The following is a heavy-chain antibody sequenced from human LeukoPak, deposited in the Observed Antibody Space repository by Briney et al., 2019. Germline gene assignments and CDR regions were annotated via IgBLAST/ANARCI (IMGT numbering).Heavy chain of an antibody. J-gene: IGHJ4*02. V-gene: IGHV3-23*01. CDR1: GFTFSSYA. Sequence: GGSLRLSCAASGFTFSSYAMSWVRQAPGKGLEWVSAISGSGGSTYYADSVKGRFTISKDNSKNTLYLQMNSLRAEDTAVYYCAKPTRLIYDSSGYYYVDYFDYWGQGTLVIVSS. CDR2: ISGSGGST. CDR3: AKPTRLIYDSSGYYYVDYFDY. D-gene: IGHD3-22*01.